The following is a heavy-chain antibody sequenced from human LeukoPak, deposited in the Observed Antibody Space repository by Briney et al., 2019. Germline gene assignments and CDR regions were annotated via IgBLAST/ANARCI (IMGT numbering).Heavy chain of an antibody. D-gene: IGHD6-19*01. Sequence: GGSLRLSCAASGFTFSSYAMSWVRQAPGKGLEWVSYISSSGSTIYYADSVKGRFTISRDNAKNSLYLQMNSLRAEDTAVYYCARADIAVAGPPFDYWGQGTLVTVSS. V-gene: IGHV3-48*04. CDR1: GFTFSSYA. J-gene: IGHJ4*02. CDR2: ISSSGSTI. CDR3: ARADIAVAGPPFDY.